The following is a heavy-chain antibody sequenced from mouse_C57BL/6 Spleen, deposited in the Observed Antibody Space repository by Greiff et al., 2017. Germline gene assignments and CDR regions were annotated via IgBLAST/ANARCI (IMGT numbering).Heavy chain of an antibody. Sequence: EVHLVESGGGLVKPGGSLKLSCAASGFTFSDYGMHWVRQAPEKGLEWVAYISSGSSTISYADTVKGRFTISSDNAKNTLFLQMTSLSSEDTAMYYCARGGLDYWGQGTTRTVSS. V-gene: IGHV5-17*01. CDR3: ARGGLDY. CDR1: GFTFSDYG. J-gene: IGHJ2*01. CDR2: ISSGSSTI.